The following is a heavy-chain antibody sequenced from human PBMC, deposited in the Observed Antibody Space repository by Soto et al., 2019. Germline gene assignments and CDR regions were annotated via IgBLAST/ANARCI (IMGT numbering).Heavy chain of an antibody. J-gene: IGHJ4*02. CDR3: ARDKYYDFWIGYSNYYFDY. CDR2: IKQDGTEK. Sequence: QPGGSLRLSCAASGFTFSSYWMSWVRQAPGKGLAWVADIKQDGTEKYYVDSVKGRFTISRDNAKNSLYLQMNSLRAEDTAVYYCARDKYYDFWIGYSNYYFDYWGQGALVTVSS. V-gene: IGHV3-7*03. CDR1: GFTFSSYW. D-gene: IGHD3-3*01.